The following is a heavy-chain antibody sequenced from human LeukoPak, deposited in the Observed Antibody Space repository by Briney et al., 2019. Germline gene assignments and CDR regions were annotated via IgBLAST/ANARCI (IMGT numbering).Heavy chain of an antibody. V-gene: IGHV3-30*03. CDR3: ARDSSDIVVVPAPGGDLDY. D-gene: IGHD2-2*01. CDR1: GFTFSSYG. Sequence: PGGSLRLSCAASGFTFSSYGMHWVRQAPGKGLEWVAVISYDGSNKYYADSVKGRFTISRDNSKNTLYLQMNSLRAEDTAVYYCARDSSDIVVVPAPGGDLDYWGQGTLVTVSS. CDR2: ISYDGSNK. J-gene: IGHJ4*02.